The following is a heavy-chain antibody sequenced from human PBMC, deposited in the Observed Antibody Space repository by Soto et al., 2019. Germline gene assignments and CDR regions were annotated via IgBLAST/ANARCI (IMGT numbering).Heavy chain of an antibody. CDR3: ARNPMTTVTTIYYYGMDV. Sequence: QVQLVQSGAEVKKPGSSVKVSCKASGGTFSSYAISWVRQAPGQGLEWMGGIIPIFGTANYAQKFQGRVRITADESTRTAYMELSSLRSEDTAVYYCARNPMTTVTTIYYYGMDVWGQGTTVTVSS. CDR1: GGTFSSYA. D-gene: IGHD4-17*01. V-gene: IGHV1-69*12. J-gene: IGHJ6*02. CDR2: IIPIFGTA.